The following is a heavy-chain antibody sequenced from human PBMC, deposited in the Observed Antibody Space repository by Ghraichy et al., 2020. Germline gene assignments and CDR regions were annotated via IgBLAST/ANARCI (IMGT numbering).Heavy chain of an antibody. J-gene: IGHJ4*02. CDR2: IYYSGST. CDR1: GGSISSHY. CDR3: ARYRGGTAGEGEFDY. D-gene: IGHD7-27*01. V-gene: IGHV4-59*11. Sequence: SETLSLTCTVSGGSISSHYWTWIRQPPGKGLEWIAYIYYSGSTNYNPSLKSRVTISVDTSKNQFSLKLSSVFAADTAVYYCARYRGGTAGEGEFDYWGQGTLVSVSS.